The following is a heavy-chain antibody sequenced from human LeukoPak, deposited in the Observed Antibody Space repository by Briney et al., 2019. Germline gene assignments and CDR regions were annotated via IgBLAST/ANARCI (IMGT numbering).Heavy chain of an antibody. CDR1: GFSIRSSW. Sequence: PGGSLRLSCAVSGFSIRSSWMSWVRQTPGKGLEWVADMNEDGSGTYYVDSVKGRFTVSRDNAKNSLYLQMSSLRAEDTAVYYCARDPAWGATDYWGQGTLVTVSS. CDR2: MNEDGSGT. V-gene: IGHV3-7*01. CDR3: ARDPAWGATDY. J-gene: IGHJ4*02. D-gene: IGHD7-27*01.